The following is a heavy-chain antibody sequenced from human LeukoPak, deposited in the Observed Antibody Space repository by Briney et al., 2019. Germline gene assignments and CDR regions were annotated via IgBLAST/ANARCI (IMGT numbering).Heavy chain of an antibody. CDR2: IIPIFGTA. D-gene: IGHD3-10*01. CDR3: ARDRGWRSGYYFDY. J-gene: IGHJ4*02. Sequence: GSSVKVSCKASGGTFSSYAISWVRQAPGQGLEWMGGIIPIFGTANYAQKFQGRVTITADKSTSTAYMGLSSLRSEDTAVYYCARDRGWRSGYYFDYWGQGTLVTVSS. CDR1: GGTFSSYA. V-gene: IGHV1-69*06.